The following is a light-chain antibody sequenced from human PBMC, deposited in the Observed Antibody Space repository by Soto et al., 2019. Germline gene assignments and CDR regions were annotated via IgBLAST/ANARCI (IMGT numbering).Light chain of an antibody. CDR3: CSYAGSDTLYV. V-gene: IGLV2-11*01. Sequence: QSALTQPRSVSGSPGQSVTISCTGTSSDVGGYNYVSWYQQHPGKAPKLMIYDVSKRPSGVPDRFSGSKSGNTASLTISGRQAEDEADYYCCSYAGSDTLYVFGTGTKLTVL. CDR2: DVS. J-gene: IGLJ1*01. CDR1: SSDVGGYNY.